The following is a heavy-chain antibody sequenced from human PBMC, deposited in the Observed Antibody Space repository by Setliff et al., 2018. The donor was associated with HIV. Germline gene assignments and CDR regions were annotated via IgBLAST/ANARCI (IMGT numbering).Heavy chain of an antibody. D-gene: IGHD2-2*01. CDR1: GGSFSAYY. CDR2: INHSGTT. Sequence: SETLSLTCAVFGGSFSAYYWNWIRQTPGKGLEWIGEINHSGTTNYNPSLNSRVTISVDTSKKRFSLTLRSATAADTALYFCARRERYCSGTTCYRYFQHWGQGTLVAVSS. CDR3: ARRERYCSGTTCYRYFQH. J-gene: IGHJ1*01. V-gene: IGHV4-34*01.